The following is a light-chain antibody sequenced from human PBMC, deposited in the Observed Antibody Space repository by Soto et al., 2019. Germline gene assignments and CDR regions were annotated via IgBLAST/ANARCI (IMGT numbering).Light chain of an antibody. Sequence: EIVLTQSPGTLSLSPVERATLCCRASQTVTRNYLAWHQQKSGQTPRLLVYGASSRATGIPDRFSGSGSGTDVTLPISRLEPEDFAVYYCQQHGSSPITFGQGTRLEIK. V-gene: IGKV3-20*01. CDR3: QQHGSSPIT. CDR2: GAS. J-gene: IGKJ5*01. CDR1: QTVTRNY.